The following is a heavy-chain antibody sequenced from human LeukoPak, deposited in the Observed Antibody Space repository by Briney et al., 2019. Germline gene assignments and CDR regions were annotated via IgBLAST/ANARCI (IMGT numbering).Heavy chain of an antibody. CDR1: GYTFTGYY. V-gene: IGHV1-2*02. CDR2: INPNSGGT. Sequence: ASVKVSCKASGYTFTGYYMHWVRQAPGQGLEWMGGINPNSGGTNYAQKFQGRVTMTRDTSISTAYMELSRLRSDDTAVYYCATKATFYDSSGYLLGYWGQGTLVTVSS. J-gene: IGHJ4*02. D-gene: IGHD3-22*01. CDR3: ATKATFYDSSGYLLGY.